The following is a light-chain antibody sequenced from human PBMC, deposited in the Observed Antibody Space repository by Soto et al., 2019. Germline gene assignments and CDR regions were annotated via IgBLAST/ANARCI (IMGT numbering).Light chain of an antibody. V-gene: IGKV1-39*01. CDR1: QSISSY. CDR2: AAS. J-gene: IGKJ1*01. Sequence: DIPMTQSPSSLSASVGGRGTIPCRASQSISSYLNWYQQKPGKAPKLLIYAASSLQSGVPSRFSGSGSGTDFTLTISSLQPEDFATYYCQQSYSTPPTFGQGTKVDIK. CDR3: QQSYSTPPT.